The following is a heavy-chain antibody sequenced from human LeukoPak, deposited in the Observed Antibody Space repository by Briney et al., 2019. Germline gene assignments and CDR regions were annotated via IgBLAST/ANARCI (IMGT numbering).Heavy chain of an antibody. CDR2: ISSFSGTI. CDR1: GLTFSSYS. CDR3: ARDYGGSSPFDY. J-gene: IGHJ4*02. Sequence: GGSLRLSCAASGLTFSSYSMNWVRQAPGKGLEWVAYISSFSGTIYYADSVKGRFTISRDNAKNSLYLHMNSLRAEDTAVYYCARDYGGSSPFDYWGQGTLVTVSS. D-gene: IGHD4-23*01. V-gene: IGHV3-48*04.